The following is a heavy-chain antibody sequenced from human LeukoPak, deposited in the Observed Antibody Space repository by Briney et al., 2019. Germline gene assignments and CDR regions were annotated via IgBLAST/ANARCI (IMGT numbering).Heavy chain of an antibody. J-gene: IGHJ6*02. CDR3: AREIYCSSTSCYPSSNYYYYYGMDV. CDR2: ISSTSIGT. Sequence: GGSLRLSCAASGFTFNNYAMSWVRQAPGKGLEWVSGISSTSIGTYYADSVKGRFTISRDNSKNTLYLQMNSLRAEDTAVYYCAREIYCSSTSCYPSSNYYYYYGMDVWGQGTTVTVSS. CDR1: GFTFNNYA. D-gene: IGHD2-2*01. V-gene: IGHV3-23*01.